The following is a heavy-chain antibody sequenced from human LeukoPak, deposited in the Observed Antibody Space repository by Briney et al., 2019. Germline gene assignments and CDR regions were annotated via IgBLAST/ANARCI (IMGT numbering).Heavy chain of an antibody. D-gene: IGHD5-18*01. Sequence: PSETLSPTCTVSGGSISSGGYYWSWIRQHPGKGLEWIGYIYYSGSTYYNPSLKSRVTISVDTSKNQFSLKLSSVTAADTAVYYCAREAMVMGEYFDYWGQGTLVTVSS. J-gene: IGHJ4*02. V-gene: IGHV4-31*03. CDR3: AREAMVMGEYFDY. CDR1: GGSISSGGYY. CDR2: IYYSGST.